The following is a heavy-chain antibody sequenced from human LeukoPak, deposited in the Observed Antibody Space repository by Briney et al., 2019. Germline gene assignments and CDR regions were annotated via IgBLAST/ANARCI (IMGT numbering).Heavy chain of an antibody. Sequence: GGSLRLSCAASGFTFSGSAMHWVRQASGKGLEWVGRIRSKANSYATAYAASAKGRFTISRDDSKNTAYLQMNSLKTEDTAVYYCTKPYSMITFGGVIVPDYYYYGMDVWGQGTTVTVSS. CDR3: TKPYSMITFGGVIVPDYYYYGMDV. V-gene: IGHV3-73*01. CDR1: GFTFSGSA. J-gene: IGHJ6*02. D-gene: IGHD3-16*02. CDR2: IRSKANSYAT.